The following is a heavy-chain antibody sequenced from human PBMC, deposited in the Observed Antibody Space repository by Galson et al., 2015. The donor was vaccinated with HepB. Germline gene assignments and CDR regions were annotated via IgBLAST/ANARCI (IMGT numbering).Heavy chain of an antibody. D-gene: IGHD3-10*01. J-gene: IGHJ3*02. V-gene: IGHV1-69*04. CDR1: GGTFSSYA. Sequence: SVKVSCKASGGTFSSYAISWVRQAPGQGLEWMGRIIPILGIANYAQKFQGRVTITADKSTSTAYMELSSLRSEDTAVYYCARASRITMVRGASTPADIWGQGTMVTVSS. CDR3: ARASRITMVRGASTPADI. CDR2: IIPILGIA.